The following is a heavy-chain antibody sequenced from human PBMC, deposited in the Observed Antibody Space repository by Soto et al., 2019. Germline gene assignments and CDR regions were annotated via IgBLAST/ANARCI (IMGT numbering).Heavy chain of an antibody. CDR1: GFIFGRYG. V-gene: IGHV3-30*03. J-gene: IGHJ4*02. D-gene: IGHD2-21*02. CDR3: ARVPRDFYGRACSSEN. Sequence: VGSLRLSCTASGFIFGRYGMDWVRQAPGKGLEWVSVISYDRTNKYYPDSVKCRFTIRRDKAKNTLYLEKNSLIPDDTAVYYWARVPRDFYGRACSSENSGQGTQGTV. CDR2: ISYDRTNK.